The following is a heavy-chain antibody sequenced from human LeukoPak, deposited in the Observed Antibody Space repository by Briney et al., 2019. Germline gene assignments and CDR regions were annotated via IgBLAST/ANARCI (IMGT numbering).Heavy chain of an antibody. Sequence: PGGSLRLSCVASGFIISYYNMNWVRQAPGKGLEWVSSISASSSYIYYADSVKGRFTISRDNAKNSLYLQMNSLRAEDTAVYYCAREINWGSDYWGQGTLVTVSS. V-gene: IGHV3-21*01. CDR2: ISASSSYI. D-gene: IGHD7-27*01. CDR3: AREINWGSDY. CDR1: GFIISYYN. J-gene: IGHJ4*02.